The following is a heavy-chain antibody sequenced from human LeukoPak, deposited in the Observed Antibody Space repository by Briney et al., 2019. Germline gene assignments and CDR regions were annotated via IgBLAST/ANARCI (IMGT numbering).Heavy chain of an antibody. V-gene: IGHV4-59*01. CDR2: IYYSGSA. CDR1: GGSISKDY. D-gene: IGHD3-22*01. Sequence: SSETLSLTYTVPGGSISKDYWSWVRQPPGKGLKLIGYIYYSGSANYNPSLKRRVTISVDTSTNQFSLNLSSVTAADTAIYYCARRTYYHDSSGYYFDYWGQGTLVTVSS. CDR3: ARRTYYHDSSGYYFDY. J-gene: IGHJ4*02.